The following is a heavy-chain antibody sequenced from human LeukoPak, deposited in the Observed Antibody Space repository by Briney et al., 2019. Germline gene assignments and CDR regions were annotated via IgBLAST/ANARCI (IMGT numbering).Heavy chain of an antibody. CDR2: IYSSGST. Sequence: GGSLRLSCAASGLTVSSNYMSWVRQAPGKGLEWVSLIYSSGSTYYADSVKGRFTISRDNSRNTVYLQMNSLRAEDTAVYYCARESSGWLQLFDYWGQGTLVTVSS. D-gene: IGHD5-24*01. J-gene: IGHJ4*02. V-gene: IGHV3-53*01. CDR3: ARESSGWLQLFDY. CDR1: GLTVSSNY.